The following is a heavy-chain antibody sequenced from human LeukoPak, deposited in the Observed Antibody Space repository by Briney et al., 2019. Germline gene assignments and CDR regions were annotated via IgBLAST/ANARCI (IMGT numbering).Heavy chain of an antibody. CDR2: VYYTGSYTGTT. CDR3: VGEEYGTGSYYKSSQ. J-gene: IGHJ4*02. V-gene: IGHV4-39*01. Sequence: SETLSLTCRVSDGSIRSDSFYWGWIRQPSGKGLEWLGSVYYTGSYTGTTYHNPSLESRVTVSVDTSKNLCSLRLTSVTAADTAVYYCVGEEYGTGSYYKSSQWGQGTLVTVSS. D-gene: IGHD3-10*01. CDR1: DGSIRSDSFY.